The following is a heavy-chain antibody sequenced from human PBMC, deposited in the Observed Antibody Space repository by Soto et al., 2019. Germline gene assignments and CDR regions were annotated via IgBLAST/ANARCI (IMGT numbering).Heavy chain of an antibody. J-gene: IGHJ3*02. CDR1: GVNLSSDA. CDR3: ASGAPGMDAFDI. Sequence: GGSLIISCSGAGVNLSSDAMHWVGHAPAKGLEYVSAISSHAGSTYYAASVKGRFTIPRDNSKNTPYLQMSSLRSEDTAVYYCASGAPGMDAFDIWGQRTVVTVSS. CDR2: ISSHAGST. D-gene: IGHD6-13*01. V-gene: IGHV3-64D*08.